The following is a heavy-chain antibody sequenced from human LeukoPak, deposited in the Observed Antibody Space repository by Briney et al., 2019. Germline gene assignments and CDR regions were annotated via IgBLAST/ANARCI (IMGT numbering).Heavy chain of an antibody. CDR2: IIPNSGGT. CDR3: ARDQDSWRNGFDT. J-gene: IGHJ3*02. D-gene: IGHD3-3*01. Sequence: GASVKVSCKASGNTFTGYYMHWVRQAPGQGLEWMGWIIPNSGGTKYSQKFQGRVIMTRDTSISTAYMELSRLSSDDTAVYYCARDQDSWRNGFDTWGQGTMVTVSS. V-gene: IGHV1-2*02. CDR1: GNTFTGYY.